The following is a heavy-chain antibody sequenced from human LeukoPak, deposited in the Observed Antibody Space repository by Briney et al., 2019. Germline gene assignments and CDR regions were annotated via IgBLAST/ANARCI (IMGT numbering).Heavy chain of an antibody. CDR1: GGSISSGGYY. V-gene: IGHV4-31*03. CDR2: IYYSGST. CDR3: AGMPYMVPGESGIDP. Sequence: SQTLSLTCTVSGGSISSGGYYWSWIRQHPGKGLEWIGYIYYSGSTYYNPSLKSRVTISVDTSKNQFSLKLSSVTAADTAVYYCAGMPYMVPGESGIDPWGQGTLVTVSS. J-gene: IGHJ5*02. D-gene: IGHD3-10*01.